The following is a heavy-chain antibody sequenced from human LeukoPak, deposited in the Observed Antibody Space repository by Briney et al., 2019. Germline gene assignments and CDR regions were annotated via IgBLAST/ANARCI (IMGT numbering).Heavy chain of an antibody. Sequence: ASVKVSCKASGYTFTSYGISWVRQAPGQGLVWMGIINPSGGSTSYAQKFQGRVTMTRDTSTSTVYIELSSLRSEDTAVYYCAREGGLGGATVSDWGQGTLVTVSS. J-gene: IGHJ4*02. CDR2: INPSGGST. CDR3: AREGGLGGATVSD. V-gene: IGHV1-46*01. CDR1: GYTFTSYG. D-gene: IGHD1-26*01.